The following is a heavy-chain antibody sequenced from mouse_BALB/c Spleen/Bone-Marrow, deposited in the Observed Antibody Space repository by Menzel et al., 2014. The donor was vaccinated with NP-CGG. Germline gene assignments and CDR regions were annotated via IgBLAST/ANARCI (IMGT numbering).Heavy chain of an antibody. CDR3: ANYYYGYYLDS. CDR1: GYTFTSYY. CDR2: IYPGNVDT. Sequence: QVQLQQSGPELVKPGASVRISCKASGYTFTSYYIHWVKQRPGQGLEWIGWIYPGNVDTKYNEKFKGKATLTADKSSSTAYMQLSSLTSEDTAVYYCANYYYGYYLDSWGQGTTLTVSS. D-gene: IGHD1-1*01. V-gene: IGHV1S56*01. J-gene: IGHJ2*01.